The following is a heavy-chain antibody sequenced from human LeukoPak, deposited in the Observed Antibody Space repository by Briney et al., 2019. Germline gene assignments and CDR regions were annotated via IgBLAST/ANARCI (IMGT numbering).Heavy chain of an antibody. CDR1: GFTFSDYY. J-gene: IGHJ4*02. V-gene: IGHV3-11*04. CDR3: TTGTPPDC. Sequence: GGSLRLSCAASGFTFSDYYMSWIRQAPGKGLEWVSYISSSGSTIYYADSVKGRFTISRDNARDSLYLQVNGLRDEDMAVYYCTTGTPPDCWGQGTLVTVSS. D-gene: IGHD3/OR15-3a*01. CDR2: ISSSGSTI.